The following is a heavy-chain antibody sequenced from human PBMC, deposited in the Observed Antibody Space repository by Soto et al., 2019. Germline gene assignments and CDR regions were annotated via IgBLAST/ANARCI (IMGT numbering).Heavy chain of an antibody. D-gene: IGHD2-8*01. CDR1: GGSITTRCFS. CDR3: ATYGAFAKYYFDY. CDR2: IYPSGTI. J-gene: IGHJ4*02. Sequence: SETLSLTCAVSGGSITTRCFSWNWIRQSPGKGLEWIGCIYPSGTIFYNPSLNSRVTISLDMSTNQFSLRLNSVTAAYTAVYYFATYGAFAKYYFDYWGRGALVTVSS. V-gene: IGHV4-30-2*06.